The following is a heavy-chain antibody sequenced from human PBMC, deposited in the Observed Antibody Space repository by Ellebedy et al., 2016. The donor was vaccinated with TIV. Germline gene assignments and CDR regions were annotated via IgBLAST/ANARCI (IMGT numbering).Heavy chain of an antibody. CDR2: IDVSDSYT. V-gene: IGHV5-10-1*01. CDR3: ARGTAYEPVDY. J-gene: IGHJ4*02. D-gene: IGHD2-8*02. CDR1: GYRFTDYW. Sequence: GESLKISCQVSGYRFTDYWISWVRQMPGKGLEWMGVIDVSDSYTNGNPSFQGHVSLSADKSISTVYLQWSSLKASDTAMYYCARGTAYEPVDYWGQGTLVIVSS.